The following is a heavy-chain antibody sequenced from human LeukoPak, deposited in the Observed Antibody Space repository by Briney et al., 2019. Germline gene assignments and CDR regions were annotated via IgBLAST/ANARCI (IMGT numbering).Heavy chain of an antibody. CDR3: ARALQGNYYDRGARGSY. J-gene: IGHJ4*02. V-gene: IGHV3-9*01. CDR1: GFTFDDYA. Sequence: PGGSLRLSCAASGFTFDDYAMHWVRQAPGKGLEWVSGISWNSGSIGYADSVKGRFTISRDNSKNTLYLQMNSLRAEDTAVYYCARALQGNYYDRGARGSYWGQGTLVTVSS. CDR2: ISWNSGSI. D-gene: IGHD3-22*01.